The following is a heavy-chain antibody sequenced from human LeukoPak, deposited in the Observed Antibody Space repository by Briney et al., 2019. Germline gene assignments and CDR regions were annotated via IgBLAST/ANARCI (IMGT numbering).Heavy chain of an antibody. CDR1: EFSVGSNY. J-gene: IGHJ4*02. Sequence: GGSLRLSCAASEFSVGSNYMTWVRQAPGKGLEWVSAISGSGGSTYYADSVKGRFTISRDNSKNTLYLQMNSLRAEDTAVYYCARGTLNIPGEHGAFDYWGQGTLVTVSS. CDR2: ISGSGGST. CDR3: ARGTLNIPGEHGAFDY. V-gene: IGHV3-23*01. D-gene: IGHD1-14*01.